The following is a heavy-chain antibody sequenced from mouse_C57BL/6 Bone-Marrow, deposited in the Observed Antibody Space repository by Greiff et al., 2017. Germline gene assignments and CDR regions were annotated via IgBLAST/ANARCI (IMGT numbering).Heavy chain of an antibody. D-gene: IGHD2-1*01. CDR2: IHPNSGST. CDR1: GYTFTSYW. CDR3: ARGLYGNYWFAY. V-gene: IGHV1-64*01. J-gene: IGHJ3*01. Sequence: QVQLQQPGAELVKPGASVKLSCKASGYTFTSYWMHWVKQRPGQGLEWIGMIHPNSGSTNYNEKFKSKATLTVDKSSSTAYMQLSSLTSEDSAVDYCARGLYGNYWFAYWGQGTLVTVSA.